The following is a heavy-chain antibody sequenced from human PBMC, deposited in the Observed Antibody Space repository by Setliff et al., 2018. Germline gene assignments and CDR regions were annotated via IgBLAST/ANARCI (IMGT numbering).Heavy chain of an antibody. CDR3: ARAPGRNIRGDY. CDR1: YFPGGGVYY. Sequence: SETLSLTCAVSYFPGGGVYYWGWIRQSPGKGLEWVASVYYSGTTYYNPSLESRVTMSVDMSKSQFSLKLDSVTAADTAVYYCARAPGRNIRGDYWGQGALVTVSS. J-gene: IGHJ4*02. CDR2: VYYSGTT. V-gene: IGHV4-38-2*01. D-gene: IGHD3-10*01.